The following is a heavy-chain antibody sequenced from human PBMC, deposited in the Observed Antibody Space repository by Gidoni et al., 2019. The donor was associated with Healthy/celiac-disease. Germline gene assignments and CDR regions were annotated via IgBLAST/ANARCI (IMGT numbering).Heavy chain of an antibody. J-gene: IGHJ6*02. CDR1: GGTFSSHA. Sequence: QVQLVQSGAEMKKPGSSVKVSCTASGGTFSSHAISWVRQAPGQGLEWMGGIIPIVGTANYAQKFQGRVTITADESTSTAYMELSSLRSEDTAVYYCASVSGSYNYGMDVWGQGTTVTVSS. CDR2: IIPIVGTA. CDR3: ASVSGSYNYGMDV. V-gene: IGHV1-69*01. D-gene: IGHD3-10*01.